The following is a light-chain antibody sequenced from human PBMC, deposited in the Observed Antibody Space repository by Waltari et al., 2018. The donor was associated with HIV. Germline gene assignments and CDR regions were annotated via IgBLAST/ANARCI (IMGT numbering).Light chain of an antibody. CDR1: QSVRNNY. CDR2: GAS. Sequence: EIVLTQSPGTLSLSPGERATLSCRASQSVRNNYLVWYQKKPGQAPKLLIYGASSMATGIPDRFSGSGSGTDFTLTISRLEPEDFAMFYCQQYGSSPLTFGQGTRLEIK. CDR3: QQYGSSPLT. J-gene: IGKJ5*01. V-gene: IGKV3-20*01.